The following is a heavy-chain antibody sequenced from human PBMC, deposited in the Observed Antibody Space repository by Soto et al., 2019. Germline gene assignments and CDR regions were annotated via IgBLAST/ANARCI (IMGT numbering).Heavy chain of an antibody. CDR3: AKDHYDTLTGYYGPDY. Sequence: GESLKISCAASGFTFSSYGIHWVRQAPGKGLEWVAVISYDGSNKYYADSVKGRFTISRDNSKNTLYLQMNSLRAEDTAVYYCAKDHYDTLTGYYGPDYWGQGTLVTVSS. J-gene: IGHJ4*02. CDR1: GFTFSSYG. D-gene: IGHD3-9*01. V-gene: IGHV3-30*18. CDR2: ISYDGSNK.